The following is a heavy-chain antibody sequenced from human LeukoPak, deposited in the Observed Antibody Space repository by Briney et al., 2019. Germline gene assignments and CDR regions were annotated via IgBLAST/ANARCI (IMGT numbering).Heavy chain of an antibody. D-gene: IGHD3-10*01. CDR3: VRWDYYGSGSRRLDS. V-gene: IGHV4-59*08. J-gene: IGHJ4*02. CDR1: GGSFSSYY. Sequence: PSETLSLTCTVSGGSFSSYYWTWIRQPPGKGLEWIGYVYYTGTTNYNPSLNSRVTISLDTSKNQFSLKMTSVTAADTAVYYCVRWDYYGSGSRRLDSWGQGTLVTVSS. CDR2: VYYTGTT.